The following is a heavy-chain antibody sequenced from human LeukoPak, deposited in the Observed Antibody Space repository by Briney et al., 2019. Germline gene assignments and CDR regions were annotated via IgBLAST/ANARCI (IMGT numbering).Heavy chain of an antibody. V-gene: IGHV5-51*01. CDR2: IYPGDSDT. J-gene: IGHJ6*04. D-gene: IGHD2-15*01. CDR3: ARQQVAYYYYYGMDV. Sequence: GGAPKISRKGSGFRLTTYWIAWVRQMPGKGLEWMGIIYPGDSDTRYSPSCQGQVTISADKSISTAFLQLSSLKASDTAMYYWARQQVAYYYYYGMDVWGKGTTVTVSS. CDR1: GFRLTTYW.